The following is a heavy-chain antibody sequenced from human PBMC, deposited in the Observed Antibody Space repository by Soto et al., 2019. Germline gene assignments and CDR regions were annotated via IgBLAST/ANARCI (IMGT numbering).Heavy chain of an antibody. V-gene: IGHV4-61*01. CDR3: AMKYSSSSGFDY. Sequence: SETLSLSCTVSGGSVSSGSYYWIWIRHPPGKGLEWIGYIYYSGSTNYNPSLKSRVTISVDTSKNQFSLKLSSVTAADTAVYYCAMKYSSSSGFDYWGQGTLVTVSS. J-gene: IGHJ4*02. CDR2: IYYSGST. D-gene: IGHD6-6*01. CDR1: GGSVSSGSYY.